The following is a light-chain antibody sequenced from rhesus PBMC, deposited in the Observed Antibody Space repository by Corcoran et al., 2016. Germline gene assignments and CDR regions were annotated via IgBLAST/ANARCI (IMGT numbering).Light chain of an antibody. V-gene: IGKV3-35*01. CDR2: DAS. Sequence: EIVMTQSPATLSLSPGERATLSCRASQSVSSNLAWYQQKPGQAPRLHIYDASNRATGIPDRFSGSGSGKDFTLTISGLEPEDVGVYYCQQESNWPTFGQGTKVEIK. CDR1: QSVSSN. J-gene: IGKJ1*01. CDR3: QQESNWPT.